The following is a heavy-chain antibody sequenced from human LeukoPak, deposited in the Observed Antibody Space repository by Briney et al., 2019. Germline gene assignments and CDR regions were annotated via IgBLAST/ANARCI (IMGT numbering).Heavy chain of an antibody. D-gene: IGHD3-16*01. CDR3: ARWGPRAFDI. CDR1: GGSFSSYY. V-gene: IGHV4-34*01. J-gene: IGHJ3*02. CDR2: INHSGGT. Sequence: SETLSLTCAVYGGSFSSYYWSWIRQSPEKGLEWIGEINHSGGTNYKPSLKSRITISVDTSKNQFSLKLSSVTAADTAVYYCARWGPRAFDIWGQGTMVTVSS.